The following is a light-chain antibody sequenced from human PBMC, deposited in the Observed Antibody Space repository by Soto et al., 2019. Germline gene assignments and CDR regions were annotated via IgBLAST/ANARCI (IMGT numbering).Light chain of an antibody. CDR3: PQRGDLPPIT. Sequence: IQITHSSCTLSEPVKDRVTIRCRASQTISSWLAWYQQKPGKAPKLLIYKASTLKSGVPSRFSGSGSGTDFTLTISSLEPEDLAVYYCPQRGDLPPITFGQGTRLEI. V-gene: IGKV1-5*03. CDR2: KAS. J-gene: IGKJ5*01. CDR1: QTISSW.